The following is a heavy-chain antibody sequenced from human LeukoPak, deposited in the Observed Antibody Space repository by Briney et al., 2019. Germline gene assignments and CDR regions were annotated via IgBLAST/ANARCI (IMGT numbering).Heavy chain of an antibody. V-gene: IGHV1-69*05. Sequence: SVKVSCMASGGTFSSYAISWVRQAPGQGLEWMGGIIPIFGTANYAQKFQGRVTITTDESTSTAYMELSSLRSEDTAVYYCAREVGASATDAFDIWGQGTMVTVSS. CDR1: GGTFSSYA. J-gene: IGHJ3*02. D-gene: IGHD1-26*01. CDR3: AREVGASATDAFDI. CDR2: IIPIFGTA.